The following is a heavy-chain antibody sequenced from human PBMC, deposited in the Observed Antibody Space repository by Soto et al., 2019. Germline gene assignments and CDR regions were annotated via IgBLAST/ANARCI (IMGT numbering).Heavy chain of an antibody. D-gene: IGHD3-10*01. CDR1: GFFFSAYC. CDR2: IKQDGGET. J-gene: IGHJ5*02. V-gene: IGHV3-7*01. CDR3: ARGPEGSHPLSNNWFDP. Sequence: PGGSLRLSCAASGFFFSAYCMSWVRQAPGKGLEWVASIKQDGGETYYLDSVKGRFTFSRDNAKNSLDLQMSRLRAEDTAVYYCARGPEGSHPLSNNWFDPWGQGTPVTDSS.